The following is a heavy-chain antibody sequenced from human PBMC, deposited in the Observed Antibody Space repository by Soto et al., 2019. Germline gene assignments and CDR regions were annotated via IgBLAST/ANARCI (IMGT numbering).Heavy chain of an antibody. D-gene: IGHD5-18*01. Sequence: GGSLRLSCAASGFTFSDYYMSWIRQAPGKGLEWVSYISSSGSTIYYADSVKGRFTISRDNAKNSLYLQMNSLRAEDTAVYYCARAEDTAMVNWAPIGYYGMDVWGQGTTVTVSS. CDR1: GFTFSDYY. V-gene: IGHV3-11*01. CDR3: ARAEDTAMVNWAPIGYYGMDV. J-gene: IGHJ6*02. CDR2: ISSSGSTI.